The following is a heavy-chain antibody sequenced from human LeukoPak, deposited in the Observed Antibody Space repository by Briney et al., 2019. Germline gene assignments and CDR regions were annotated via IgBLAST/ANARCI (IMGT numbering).Heavy chain of an antibody. CDR1: GGSISSGSYY. Sequence: SQTLSLTCTVSGGSISSGSYYWSWIRQPAGKGLEWIGRIYTSGSTNYNPSLKSRVTISVDTSKNQFSLQLNSVTPEDTAVYYCARDGIAAAEGYYFDYWGQGTLVTVSS. CDR3: ARDGIAAAEGYYFDY. J-gene: IGHJ4*02. D-gene: IGHD6-13*01. V-gene: IGHV4-61*02. CDR2: IYTSGST.